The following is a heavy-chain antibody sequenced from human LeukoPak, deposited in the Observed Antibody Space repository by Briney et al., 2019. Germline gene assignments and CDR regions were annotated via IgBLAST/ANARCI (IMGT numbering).Heavy chain of an antibody. CDR1: GFTFSSYW. J-gene: IGHJ4*02. CDR2: INSDGSST. CDR3: ACRTRWPLVAIDY. Sequence: GGSLRLSCAASGFTFSSYWMHWVRQAPGKGLVWVSRINSDGSSTSYADSVKGRFTISRDNSKNTLFLQMNSLRAEDTAVYYCACRTRWPLVAIDYWGQGTLVTVSS. V-gene: IGHV3-74*01. D-gene: IGHD5-24*01.